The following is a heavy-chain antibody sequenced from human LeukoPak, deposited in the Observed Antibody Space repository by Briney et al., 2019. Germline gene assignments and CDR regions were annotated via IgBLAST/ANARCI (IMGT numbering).Heavy chain of an antibody. CDR2: MWYDGRKE. CDR3: ARLGSSWSSDY. CDR1: GFTFTSYG. V-gene: IGHV3-33*01. J-gene: IGHJ4*02. D-gene: IGHD6-13*01. Sequence: GGSLRLSCAASGFTFTSYGMHWVRQAPGKGLEWVAPMWYDGRKEYYADSVKGPFTISRDDSRNTLYLQMNGLRAEDTAVYYCARLGSSWSSDYWGQGTLVTVSS.